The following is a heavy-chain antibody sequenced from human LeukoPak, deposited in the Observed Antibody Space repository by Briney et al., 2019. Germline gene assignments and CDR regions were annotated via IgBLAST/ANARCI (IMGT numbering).Heavy chain of an antibody. CDR1: GGSISNYY. CDR2: IYYRGST. Sequence: SETLSLTCTVSGGSISNYYWGWIRQPPGKGLEWIGYIYYRGSTNYNPSLKSRVTISVDTSKNQFSLKLSSVTAADTAVYYCARVAPLAGRFVDYWGQGTLVTVSS. V-gene: IGHV4-59*01. CDR3: ARVAPLAGRFVDY. J-gene: IGHJ4*02. D-gene: IGHD6-6*01.